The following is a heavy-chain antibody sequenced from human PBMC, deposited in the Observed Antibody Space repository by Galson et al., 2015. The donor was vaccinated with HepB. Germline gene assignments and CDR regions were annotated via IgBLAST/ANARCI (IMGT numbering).Heavy chain of an antibody. CDR3: ASSHNWFDP. CDR1: GGSFSGYY. CDR2: IDHSERT. V-gene: IGHV4-34*01. Sequence: NGGSFSGYYWSWIRQPPGKGLEWIGDIDHSERTNYNPSLKSRVTISVDTSKNQFSLKLASVTAADTAVYYCASSHNWFDPWGQGTLVTVSS. J-gene: IGHJ5*02.